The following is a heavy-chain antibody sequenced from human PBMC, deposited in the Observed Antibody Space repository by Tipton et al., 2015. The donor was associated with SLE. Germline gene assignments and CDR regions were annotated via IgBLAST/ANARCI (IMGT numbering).Heavy chain of an antibody. CDR2: IYFDGNS. J-gene: IGHJ4*02. CDR3: ARVVAEILGLDF. Sequence: TLSLTCTVSGGSIGPYYWHWIRQSPGKALEWIGYIYFDGNSNGRGNYNPSLKSRVTMSVDPSKRQFSLNLNSVTAADTALYFCARVVAEILGLDFWGQGNLVTVSS. V-gene: IGHV4-59*01. CDR1: GGSIGPYY. D-gene: IGHD5-12*01.